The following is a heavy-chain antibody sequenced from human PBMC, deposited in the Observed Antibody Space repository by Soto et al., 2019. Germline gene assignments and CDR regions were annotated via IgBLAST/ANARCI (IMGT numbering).Heavy chain of an antibody. CDR1: GFTFRSYG. J-gene: IGHJ4*02. V-gene: IGHV3-33*01. CDR3: ARDRSGYDQTPDY. CDR2: TWYDGNNK. Sequence: GGSLRLSCEATGFTFRSYGMHWVRQAPGKGLEWVAVTWYDGNNKYYADSVKGRFTISRDNSKNTLYLQMSSLRAEDTAVYYCARDRSGYDQTPDYWGQGTQVTVSS. D-gene: IGHD5-12*01.